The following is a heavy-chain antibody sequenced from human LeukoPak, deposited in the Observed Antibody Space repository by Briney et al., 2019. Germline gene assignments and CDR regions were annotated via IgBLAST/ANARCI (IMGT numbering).Heavy chain of an antibody. J-gene: IGHJ4*02. D-gene: IGHD2/OR15-2a*01. CDR1: GFTFSNYA. CDR3: ARGYTTSDY. V-gene: IGHV3-30-3*01. Sequence: PGGSLRLSCDASGFTFSNYAMHWVRQAPGKGLEWVAVISYDGSNKYYVDSVKGRFTISRDNSKKTLYLQMNSLRAEDTAVYYCARGYTTSDYWGQGTLVTVSS. CDR2: ISYDGSNK.